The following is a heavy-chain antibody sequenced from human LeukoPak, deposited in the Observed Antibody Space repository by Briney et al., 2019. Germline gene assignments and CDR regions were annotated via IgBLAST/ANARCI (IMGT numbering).Heavy chain of an antibody. Sequence: PSETLSLTCAVYGGSFSGYYWSWIRQPPGKGLEWVGEINHSGSTNYNPSLNSRVTISVDTYKNQFSLKLSSVTAADTAVYYCARGRDWRGIVVVPAAIGRWFDPWGQGTLVTVSS. J-gene: IGHJ5*02. D-gene: IGHD2-2*02. CDR3: ARGRDWRGIVVVPAAIGRWFDP. CDR1: GGSFSGYY. CDR2: INHSGST. V-gene: IGHV4-34*01.